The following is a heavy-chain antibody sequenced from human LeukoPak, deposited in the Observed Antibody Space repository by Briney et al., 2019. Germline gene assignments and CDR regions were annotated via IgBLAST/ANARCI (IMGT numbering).Heavy chain of an antibody. Sequence: ASVTVSFKSSGYTVTIYDFNWVRHGPGQGLGWVGWMSPNSGNTGYAQTCKSSVTMTRNTSISTAYMELSSLRSEAPAVYYCPRVNTMVRGATPPGYWGQGTLVTVSS. D-gene: IGHD3-10*01. CDR2: MSPNSGNT. CDR3: PRVNTMVRGATPPGY. V-gene: IGHV1-8*01. J-gene: IGHJ4*02. CDR1: GYTVTIYD.